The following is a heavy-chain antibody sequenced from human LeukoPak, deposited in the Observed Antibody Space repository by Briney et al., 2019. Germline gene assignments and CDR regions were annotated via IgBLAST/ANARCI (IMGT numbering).Heavy chain of an antibody. Sequence: SDTLSLTCAVSGYSISSGYYWGWIRQPPGKGLEWIGSIYHTGSTYYNPSLKSRVTISVDTSKNQFSLKLSSVTAADTAVFYCARVRGMEVTTNRYFDLWGRGTLVTVSS. J-gene: IGHJ2*01. D-gene: IGHD4-17*01. CDR1: GYSISSGYY. CDR3: ARVRGMEVTTNRYFDL. CDR2: IYHTGST. V-gene: IGHV4-38-2*01.